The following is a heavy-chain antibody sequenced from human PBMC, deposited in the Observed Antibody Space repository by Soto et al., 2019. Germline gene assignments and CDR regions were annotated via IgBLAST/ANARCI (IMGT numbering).Heavy chain of an antibody. CDR2: IYWDDDK. Sequence: QITLKESGPTLVKPTQTLTLTCTFSGFSLSTSGVGVGWIRQPPGKALEWLALIYWDDDKRYSPSLKSRLTITKATSKNQVVLTMTNMDPVDTATYYCAHTLYCISTSCYVQRVCGWFDPWGQGTLVTVSA. V-gene: IGHV2-5*02. CDR3: AHTLYCISTSCYVQRVCGWFDP. D-gene: IGHD2-2*01. CDR1: GFSLSTSGVG. J-gene: IGHJ5*02.